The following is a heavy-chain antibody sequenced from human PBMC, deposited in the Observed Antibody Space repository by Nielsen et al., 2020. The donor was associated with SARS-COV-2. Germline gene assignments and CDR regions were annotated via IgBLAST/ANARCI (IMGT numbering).Heavy chain of an antibody. V-gene: IGHV4-61*05. CDR3: ARNNKGYCSGGSCYYYYGMDV. D-gene: IGHD2-15*01. J-gene: IGHJ6*02. CDR1: GGSISSSSYY. CDR2: IYYSGST. Sequence: GSLRLSCTVSGGSISSSSYYWGWIRQPPGKGLEWIGYIYYSGSTNYNPSLKSRVTISVDTSKNQFSLKLSSVTAADTAVYYCARNNKGYCSGGSCYYYYGMDVWGQGTTVTVSS.